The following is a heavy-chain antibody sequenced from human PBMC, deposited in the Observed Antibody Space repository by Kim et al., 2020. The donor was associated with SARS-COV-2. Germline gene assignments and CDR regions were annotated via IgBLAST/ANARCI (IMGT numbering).Heavy chain of an antibody. D-gene: IGHD2-8*02. J-gene: IGHJ3*02. V-gene: IGHV4-31*03. Sequence: SETLSLTCTVSGGSISSGGYYWSWIRQHPGKGREWIGYIYYSGSTYYNPSLKSRVTISVDTSKNQFSLKLSSVTAADTAVYYCARARKDIVLVVYAMGAVDIWGQGTMVTVSS. CDR2: IYYSGST. CDR1: GGSISSGGYY. CDR3: ARARKDIVLVVYAMGAVDI.